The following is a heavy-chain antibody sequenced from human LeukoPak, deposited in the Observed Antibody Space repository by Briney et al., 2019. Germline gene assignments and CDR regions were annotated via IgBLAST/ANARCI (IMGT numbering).Heavy chain of an antibody. D-gene: IGHD2/OR15-2a*01. CDR3: ARGSAYYCNLGSLNRHYFDY. CDR1: GFTFSDYY. V-gene: IGHV3-11*01. Sequence: GGSLRLSCAASGFTFSDYYMSWIRQAPGKGLEWVSYISSSGSTIYYADSVKGRFTISRDNAKNSLYLQMNSLRAEDTAVYYCARGSAYYCNLGSLNRHYFDYWGQGTLVTVSS. CDR2: ISSSGSTI. J-gene: IGHJ4*02.